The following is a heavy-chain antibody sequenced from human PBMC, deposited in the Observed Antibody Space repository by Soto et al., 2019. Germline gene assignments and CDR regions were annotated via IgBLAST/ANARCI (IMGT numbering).Heavy chain of an antibody. V-gene: IGHV1-18*04. CDR2: ISGYNGNF. CDR3: AREVDLLPTPGGDY. CDR1: GYSFNSYG. D-gene: IGHD5-12*01. J-gene: IGHJ4*02. Sequence: QVVLVQSGPEVKKPGASVKLSCKASGYSFNSYGVAWVRQAPGQGLEWMGWISGYNGNFMYAEKVEERVTMTTAPSTSTAYLELRSLRFDDTAVYFVAREVDLLPTPGGDYWVQGTLVTVSS.